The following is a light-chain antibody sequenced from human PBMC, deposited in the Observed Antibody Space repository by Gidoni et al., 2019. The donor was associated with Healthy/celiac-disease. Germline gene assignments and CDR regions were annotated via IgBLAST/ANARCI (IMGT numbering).Light chain of an antibody. CDR1: QSVLYSSNKKNY. J-gene: IGKJ2*01. CDR2: WAS. CDR3: QQYYSTPPRT. Sequence: DIVMTQSPDSLAVSLGERATINCKSSQSVLYSSNKKNYLAWYQQKQGQPPKLLIYWASTRESGVPDRFSGSGSGTDFTLTISSLQAEDVAVYYCQQYYSTPPRTFGQGTKLEIK. V-gene: IGKV4-1*01.